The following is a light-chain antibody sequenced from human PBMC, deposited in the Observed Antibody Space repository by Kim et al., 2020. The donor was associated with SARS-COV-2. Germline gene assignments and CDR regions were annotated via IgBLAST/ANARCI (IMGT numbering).Light chain of an antibody. V-gene: IGKV3-15*01. Sequence: VSPGERAALSCRASQSVSSNLAWYQQKPGQAPRLLIYGASTRATGIPARFSGSGSGTEFTLTISSLQSEDFAVYYCQQYNNWPITFGQGTRLEIK. J-gene: IGKJ5*01. CDR1: QSVSSN. CDR3: QQYNNWPIT. CDR2: GAS.